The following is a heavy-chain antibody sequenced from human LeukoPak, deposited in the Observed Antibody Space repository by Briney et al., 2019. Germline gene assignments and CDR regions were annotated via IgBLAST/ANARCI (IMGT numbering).Heavy chain of an antibody. CDR1: GFXFTRNA. V-gene: IGHV3-23*01. CDR2: IDGNGGTT. Sequence: PGGSLRLSCAASGFXFTRNAMAWVRQAPGKGLEWVSAIDGNGGTTFYADSVKGRVTISRVQSTNTVYLQMNSLRADDTAVYYCAKAHCSSTSCSRADNWGQGTLVTVSS. CDR3: AKAHCSSTSCSRADN. D-gene: IGHD2-2*01. J-gene: IGHJ4*02.